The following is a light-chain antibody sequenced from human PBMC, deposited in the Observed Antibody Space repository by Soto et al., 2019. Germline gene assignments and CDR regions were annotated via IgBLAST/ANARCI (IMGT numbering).Light chain of an antibody. J-gene: IGKJ2*01. Sequence: EIVLTQSPGTLSLSPGERATLSCRASQSVSNNYLAWYQQKPGQAPRLLIYGASSRATGIPDRFSGSGSGTDFTLTISRLEPEDFAVYYWQQYGNSPRTFGQGTKLVIK. CDR3: QQYGNSPRT. V-gene: IGKV3-20*01. CDR2: GAS. CDR1: QSVSNNY.